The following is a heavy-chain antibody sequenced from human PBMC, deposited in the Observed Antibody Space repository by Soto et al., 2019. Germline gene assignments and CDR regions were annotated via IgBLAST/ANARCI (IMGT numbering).Heavy chain of an antibody. CDR1: GFTFSDYA. D-gene: IGHD3-16*01. CDR2: ISGSGAAT. Sequence: GGSLRLSCAASGFTFSDYAISWVRRAPGKGLEWVSGISGSGAATYYPDSVEGRFTISRDNSKNTLYLQMNNLRAEDTAVYYCTFGRAGEVLVNFDYWGQGTLVTVSS. V-gene: IGHV3-23*01. J-gene: IGHJ4*02. CDR3: TFGRAGEVLVNFDY.